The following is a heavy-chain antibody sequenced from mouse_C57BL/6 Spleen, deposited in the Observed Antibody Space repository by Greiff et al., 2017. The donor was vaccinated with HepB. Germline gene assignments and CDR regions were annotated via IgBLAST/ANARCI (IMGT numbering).Heavy chain of an antibody. CDR3: ARIYYYGSSYLYYAMDY. CDR1: GYTFTDYN. CDR2: INPNNGGT. Sequence: VQLQQSGPELVKPGASVKIPCKASGYTFTDYNMDWVKQSHGKSLEWIGDINPNNGGTIYNQKFKGKATLTVDKSSSTAYMELRSLTSEDTAVYYCARIYYYGSSYLYYAMDYWGQGTSVTVSS. D-gene: IGHD1-1*01. V-gene: IGHV1-18*01. J-gene: IGHJ4*01.